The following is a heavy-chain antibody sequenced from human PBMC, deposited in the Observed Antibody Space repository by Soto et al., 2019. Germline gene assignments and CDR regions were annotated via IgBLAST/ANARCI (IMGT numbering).Heavy chain of an antibody. V-gene: IGHV3-64*01. CDR3: ARDGVATRAFDY. J-gene: IGHJ4*02. Sequence: EVLLVESGGGLVQPGGSLRLSCAASGFTFRGYAMHWVRQAPGKGLEYVSRISSDGGSTYYVNSVKGRFAISRDNSKNTMYLQLGSLRTDYMAVYYCARDGVATRAFDYWGQGTLVTVSS. D-gene: IGHD5-12*01. CDR2: ISSDGGST. CDR1: GFTFRGYA.